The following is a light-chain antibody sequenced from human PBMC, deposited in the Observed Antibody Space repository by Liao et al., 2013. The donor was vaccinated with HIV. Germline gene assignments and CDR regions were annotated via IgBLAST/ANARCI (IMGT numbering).Light chain of an antibody. CDR1: KLGDKY. Sequence: SSELTQPPSVSVSPGQTASITCSGDKLGDKYACWYQQKPGQSPLLVIYQDSRRPSGIPERFSGSNSGDTATLTISGTQAMDEADYYCQAWDSRTSYGFGTGTKVTVL. J-gene: IGLJ1*01. CDR2: QDS. V-gene: IGLV3-1*01. CDR3: QAWDSRTSYG.